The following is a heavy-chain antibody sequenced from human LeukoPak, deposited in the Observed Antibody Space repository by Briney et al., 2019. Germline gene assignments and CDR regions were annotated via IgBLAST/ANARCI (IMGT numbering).Heavy chain of an antibody. CDR1: GYTFTGYY. J-gene: IGHJ4*02. CDR2: INPNSGGT. CDR3: ARAPGYSAYGLSFDF. Sequence: ASVKVSCKTSGYTFTGYYMHWVRQAPGQGLEWMGWINPNSGGTNSAQKFQGRVTMTRDTSITTAYMEVSRLTSDDTGVYYCARAPGYSAYGLSFDFWGQGTLVTVSS. V-gene: IGHV1-2*02. D-gene: IGHD5-12*01.